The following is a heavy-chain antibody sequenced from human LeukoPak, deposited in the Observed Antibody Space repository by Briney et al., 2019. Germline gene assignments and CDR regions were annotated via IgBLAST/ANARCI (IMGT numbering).Heavy chain of an antibody. V-gene: IGHV4-59*01. CDR1: GGSISSYY. CDR2: IYYSGST. Sequence: SETLSLTCTVSGGSISSYYWSWIRQPPGKGLEYIGYIYYSGSTNYNPSLKSRVTMSVETSKNQFSLKLSSVTAADTAVYYCAKFGAYYFDYWGQGTLVTVSS. J-gene: IGHJ4*02. D-gene: IGHD3-10*01. CDR3: AKFGAYYFDY.